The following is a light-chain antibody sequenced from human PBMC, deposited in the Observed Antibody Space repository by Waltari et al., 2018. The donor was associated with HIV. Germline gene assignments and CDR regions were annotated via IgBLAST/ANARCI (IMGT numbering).Light chain of an antibody. CDR2: GAS. V-gene: IGKV3-20*01. Sequence: VFTPSPGTLSLSPGDRAILSCRASQSVSANFLGWYQQRPGQAPRLLVHGASRRATATPARFSCGGSGTDFTLIISRLQPEDFAVYYCQQCATSPWTFGQGTTV. CDR1: QSVSANF. CDR3: QQCATSPWT. J-gene: IGKJ1*01.